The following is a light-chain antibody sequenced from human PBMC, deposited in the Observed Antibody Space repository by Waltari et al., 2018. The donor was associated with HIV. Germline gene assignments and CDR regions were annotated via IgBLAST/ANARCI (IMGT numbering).Light chain of an antibody. J-gene: IGLJ2*01. Sequence: QSVLTQPPSVSAAPGQKVTISCSGSTSHIGNNYVSWYQQLPGTAPKLLISDNNKRPSGIPDRFSGSKSGTSATLDITGLQTGDEADYYCGTWDSSLSAVVFGGGTKLTVL. CDR3: GTWDSSLSAVV. CDR2: DNN. V-gene: IGLV1-51*01. CDR1: TSHIGNNY.